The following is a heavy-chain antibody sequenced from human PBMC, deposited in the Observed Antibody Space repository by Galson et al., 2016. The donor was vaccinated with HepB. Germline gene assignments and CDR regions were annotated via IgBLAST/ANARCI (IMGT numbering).Heavy chain of an antibody. D-gene: IGHD3-9*01. CDR2: ISGSGGRT. CDR1: GFTFGGFW. Sequence: SLRLSCASSGFTFGGFWMSWVRQAPGKGLEWVSAISGSGGRTYYADSVKGRLTISRDISRNTLYLQMNSLRAEDTAVYYCAKDPRSYYTILNYYFDSWGQGTLVTVSS. V-gene: IGHV3-23*01. CDR3: AKDPRSYYTILNYYFDS. J-gene: IGHJ4*02.